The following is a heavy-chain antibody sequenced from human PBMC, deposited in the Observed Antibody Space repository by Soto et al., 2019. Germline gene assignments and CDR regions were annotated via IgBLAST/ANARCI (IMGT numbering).Heavy chain of an antibody. J-gene: IGHJ6*02. D-gene: IGHD3-3*01. CDR1: GGSISSSSYY. CDR2: IYYSGRT. Sequence: PSETLSLTCTVSGGSISSSSYYWGWIRQPPWKGLEWIGSIYYSGRTYYNPSLKSRVTISVDTSKNQFSLKLSSVTAADTAVYYCASEVGGYYYYYYGMDVWGXGTTVTVS. V-gene: IGHV4-39*01. CDR3: ASEVGGYYYYYYGMDV.